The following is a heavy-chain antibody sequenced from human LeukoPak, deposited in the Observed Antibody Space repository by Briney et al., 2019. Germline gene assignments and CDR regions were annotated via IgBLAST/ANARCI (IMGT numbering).Heavy chain of an antibody. Sequence: ASVKVSCTASGHTFSSYFIHWVRQAPGQGLEWMGIISPSGGSTSYAQEFQGRVTMTRDTSTSTVYMELSSLRSEDTAVYYCGRVTLYAFDIWGQGTMVTVSS. D-gene: IGHD4-23*01. CDR2: ISPSGGST. CDR1: GHTFSSYF. V-gene: IGHV1-46*01. CDR3: GRVTLYAFDI. J-gene: IGHJ3*02.